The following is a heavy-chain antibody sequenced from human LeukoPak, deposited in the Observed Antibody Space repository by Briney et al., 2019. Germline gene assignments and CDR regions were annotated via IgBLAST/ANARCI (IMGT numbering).Heavy chain of an antibody. D-gene: IGHD4-17*01. CDR2: IYYSGST. CDR1: GASISNYY. CDR3: ARGGDYAVPDFDY. Sequence: SETLSLTCNVSGASISNYYWSWIRQSPEKGLEWIGFIYYSGSTNYNPSLESRVTISFDTSRNYFSLKLSSVTAADTAVYYCARGGDYAVPDFDYWGQGTLVTVSS. V-gene: IGHV4-59*01. J-gene: IGHJ4*02.